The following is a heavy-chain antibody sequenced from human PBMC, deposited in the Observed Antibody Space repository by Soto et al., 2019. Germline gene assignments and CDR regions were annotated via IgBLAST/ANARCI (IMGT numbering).Heavy chain of an antibody. CDR1: GFTFSSYS. Sequence: EVQLVESGGGLVQPGGSLRLSCAASGFTFSSYSMKWVRQAPGKGLEWVSYISSSSSTIYYADSVKGRFTISRDNAKNSLYLQMNSLRAEDTAVYYCAREDSSSWLNWFDPWGQGTLVTVSS. V-gene: IGHV3-48*01. D-gene: IGHD6-13*01. CDR3: AREDSSSWLNWFDP. J-gene: IGHJ5*02. CDR2: ISSSSSTI.